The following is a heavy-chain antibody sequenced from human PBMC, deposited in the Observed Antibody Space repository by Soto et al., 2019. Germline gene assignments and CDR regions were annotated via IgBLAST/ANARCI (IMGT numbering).Heavy chain of an antibody. CDR1: GGSISSGGYY. V-gene: IGHV4-31*03. D-gene: IGHD2-2*01. Sequence: TSETLSLTCTVSGGSISSGGYYWSWIRQYPGKGLEWIGYIYYSGSTYYNPSLKSRVTISVDMSKNQFSLKLSSVTAADTAVYYCARESRSYYFDYWGQGTLVTVSS. J-gene: IGHJ4*02. CDR2: IYYSGST. CDR3: ARESRSYYFDY.